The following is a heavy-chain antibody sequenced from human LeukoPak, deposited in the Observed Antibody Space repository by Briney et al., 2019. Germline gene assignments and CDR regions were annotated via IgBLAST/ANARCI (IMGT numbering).Heavy chain of an antibody. CDR1: GFTFSSYA. CDR3: AKGGGATVPFDN. J-gene: IGHJ4*02. Sequence: PGGSLRLSCAASGFTFSSYAMSWVRQAPGKGLEWVSVIGVSGGSTYYADSVKGRFTISRDNSKNTLYLQMNSLRVEDTAVYYCAKGGGATVPFDNWGQGTLVTVSS. D-gene: IGHD4-11*01. V-gene: IGHV3-23*01. CDR2: IGVSGGST.